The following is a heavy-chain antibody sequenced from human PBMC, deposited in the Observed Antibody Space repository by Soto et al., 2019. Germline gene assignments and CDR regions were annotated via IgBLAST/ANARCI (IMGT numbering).Heavy chain of an antibody. J-gene: IGHJ3*02. V-gene: IGHV1-69*06. CDR2: IIPIFGTA. Sequence: QVQLVQFGAEVKKPGSSVKVSCKASGGTFSSYAISWVRQAPGQGLEWMGGIIPIFGTANYAQKFQGRVTMTTDKSTSTAYRELSSLRSEDTAVYYCASTMLYCSSTSCYRYAFYIWGQGTMVTVSS. CDR1: GGTFSSYA. CDR3: ASTMLYCSSTSCYRYAFYI. D-gene: IGHD2-2*01.